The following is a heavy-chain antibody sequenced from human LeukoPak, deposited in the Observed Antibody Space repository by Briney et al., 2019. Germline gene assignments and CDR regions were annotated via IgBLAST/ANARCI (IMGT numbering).Heavy chain of an antibody. CDR1: GGSFSGYY. Sequence: SETLSLTCAVYGGSFSGYYWSWIRQPPGKGLEWIGEINHSGSTNYNPSPKSRVTISVDTSKNQFSLKLSSVTAADTAVYYCARYTVPDYDFWSGYDGMDVWGQGTTVTVSS. V-gene: IGHV4-34*01. CDR3: ARYTVPDYDFWSGYDGMDV. CDR2: INHSGST. J-gene: IGHJ6*02. D-gene: IGHD3-3*01.